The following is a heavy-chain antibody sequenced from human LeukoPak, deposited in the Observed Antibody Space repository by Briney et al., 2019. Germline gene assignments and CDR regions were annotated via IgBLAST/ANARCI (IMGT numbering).Heavy chain of an antibody. CDR3: ARRMARHKIEKYCSGGSCYSVLYYYYYMDV. D-gene: IGHD2-15*01. CDR1: GGSISSYY. J-gene: IGHJ6*03. CDR2: INHSGST. Sequence: SETLSLTCTVSGGSISSYYWSWIRQPPGKGLEWIGEINHSGSTNYNPSLKSRVTISVDTSKNQFSLKLSSVTAADTAVYYCARRMARHKIEKYCSGGSCYSVLYYYYYMDVWGKGTTVTISS. V-gene: IGHV4-34*01.